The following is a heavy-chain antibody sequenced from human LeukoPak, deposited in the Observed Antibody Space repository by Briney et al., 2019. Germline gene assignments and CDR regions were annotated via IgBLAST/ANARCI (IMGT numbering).Heavy chain of an antibody. J-gene: IGHJ4*02. V-gene: IGHV1-18*01. CDR2: ISAYNGNT. Sequence: ASVKVSCKASGYTFTSYGISWVRQAPGQGLEWMGWISAYNGNTNYAQKFQGRVTMTRDTSISTAYMELSRLRSDDTAVYYCATGPYYFDYWGQGTLVTVSS. CDR1: GYTFTSYG. CDR3: ATGPYYFDY.